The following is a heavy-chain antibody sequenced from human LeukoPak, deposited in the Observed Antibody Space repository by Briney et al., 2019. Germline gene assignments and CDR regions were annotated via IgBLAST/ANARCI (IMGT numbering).Heavy chain of an antibody. CDR2: INPNSGGT. V-gene: IGHV1-2*02. D-gene: IGHD3-10*01. CDR1: GYTFSDYF. Sequence: ASVKVSCKSSGYTFSDYFTRWVRQAPGQGLEWMGWINPNSGGTNYAQKFQGRVTMTRDTSISTAYMELSRLRSDDTAVSYCARDPNYYGSGSYSGNWFDPWGQGTLVTVSS. CDR3: ARDPNYYGSGSYSGNWFDP. J-gene: IGHJ5*02.